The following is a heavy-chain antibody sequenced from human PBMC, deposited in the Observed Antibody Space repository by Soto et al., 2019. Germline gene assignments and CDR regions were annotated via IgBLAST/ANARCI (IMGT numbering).Heavy chain of an antibody. J-gene: IGHJ4*02. Sequence: GGSLRLSCATSGFTFSSFAVHWVRQAPGKGLEWVAFISDDGSNKYYAVSVKGRFTISRDNSQNTLYLQMYSLRSDDTAVYYCARVEQWLYIAKFGGQGALVTVSS. V-gene: IGHV3-30-3*01. D-gene: IGHD6-19*01. CDR1: GFTFSSFA. CDR2: ISDDGSNK. CDR3: ARVEQWLYIAKF.